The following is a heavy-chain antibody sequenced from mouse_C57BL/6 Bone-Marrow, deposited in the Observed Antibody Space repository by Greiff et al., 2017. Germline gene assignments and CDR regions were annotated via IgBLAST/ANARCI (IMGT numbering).Heavy chain of an antibody. D-gene: IGHD2-5*01. CDR2: IYPGSGST. J-gene: IGHJ1*03. Sequence: VQLQQPGAELVKPGASVKMSCKASGYTFTSYWITWVKQRPGQGLEWIGDIYPGSGSTNYNEKFKSKATLTVDTSSSTASKQLSSLTSEDSAVYYCARPYYSNYWYFDVWGTGTTVTVSS. CDR3: ARPYYSNYWYFDV. CDR1: GYTFTSYW. V-gene: IGHV1-55*01.